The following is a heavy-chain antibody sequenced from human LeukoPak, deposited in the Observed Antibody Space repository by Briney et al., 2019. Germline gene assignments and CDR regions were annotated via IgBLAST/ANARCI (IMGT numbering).Heavy chain of an antibody. D-gene: IGHD2-21*02. Sequence: SETLSLTCTVSGGSISSYYWSWIRQPAGKGLEWIGRIYISGSTNYNPSLKSRVTMSVDTSKNQFSLKLNSVTAADTAVYFCARERQDTVIHSGAFDIWGQGTMVTVSS. CDR2: IYISGST. V-gene: IGHV4-4*07. CDR3: ARERQDTVIHSGAFDI. J-gene: IGHJ3*02. CDR1: GGSISSYY.